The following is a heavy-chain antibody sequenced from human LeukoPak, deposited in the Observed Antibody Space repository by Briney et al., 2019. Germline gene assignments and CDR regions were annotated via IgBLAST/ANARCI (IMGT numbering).Heavy chain of an antibody. Sequence: ASVKVSCKASGYTFTGYYMHWVRQAHGQGLEWMGIINPGGGSTSYAQKFQGRVTMTRDTSTSTVYMELSSLRSEDTAVYYCARDEREIAARGGAYYYYYYMDVWGKGTTVTVSS. CDR2: INPGGGST. V-gene: IGHV1-46*01. J-gene: IGHJ6*03. CDR1: GYTFTGYY. CDR3: ARDEREIAARGGAYYYYYYMDV. D-gene: IGHD6-6*01.